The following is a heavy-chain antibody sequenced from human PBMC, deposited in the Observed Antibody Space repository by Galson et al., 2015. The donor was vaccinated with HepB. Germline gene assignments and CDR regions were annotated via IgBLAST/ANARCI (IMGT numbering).Heavy chain of an antibody. CDR2: ISAYNGNT. V-gene: IGHV1-18*01. CDR3: ARDIKVRGVSPFDY. Sequence: SVKASCKASGYTFTSYGISWVRQAPGQGLEWMGWISAYNGNTNYAQKLQGRVTMTTDTSTSTAYMELRSLRSDDTAVYYCARDIKVRGVSPFDYWGQGTLVTVSS. J-gene: IGHJ4*02. D-gene: IGHD3-10*01. CDR1: GYTFTSYG.